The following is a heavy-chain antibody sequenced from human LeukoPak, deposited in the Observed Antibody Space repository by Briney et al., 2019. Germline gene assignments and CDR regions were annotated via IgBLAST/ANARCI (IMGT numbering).Heavy chain of an antibody. Sequence: GFSVKVSRKASGYTFNDYYMHWVRLAPGHRLEWMGLINPNRGGTDYAQKFQGRVTVIRVTSISTASMDLSSLRSDDTAVFYCARGPHRGTAAGPDFWGQGTLVIVSS. CDR2: INPNRGGT. CDR1: GYTFNDYY. D-gene: IGHD6-13*01. V-gene: IGHV1-2*02. J-gene: IGHJ4*02. CDR3: ARGPHRGTAAGPDF.